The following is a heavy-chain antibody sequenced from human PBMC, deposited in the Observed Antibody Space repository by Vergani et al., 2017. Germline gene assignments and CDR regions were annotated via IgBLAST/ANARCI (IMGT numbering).Heavy chain of an antibody. J-gene: IGHJ4*02. D-gene: IGHD2-2*01. V-gene: IGHV3-9*01. CDR2: ISWNSGSI. Sequence: EVQLVESGGGLVQPGRSLRPSCAASGFTFDDYAMHWVRQAPGKGLEWVSGISWNSGSIGYADSVKGRFTISRDNAKNSLYLQMNSLRAEDTALYYCAKDSCSTSCYFFDYWGQGTLVTVSS. CDR3: AKDSCSTSCYFFDY. CDR1: GFTFDDYA.